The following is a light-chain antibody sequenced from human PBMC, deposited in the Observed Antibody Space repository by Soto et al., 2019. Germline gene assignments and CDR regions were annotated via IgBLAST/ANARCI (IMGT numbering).Light chain of an antibody. Sequence: DIQMTQSPSSLSASVGDRVTITCRASQSISSYLNWYQQKPGKAPKLLIYAASSLQSGVPSRFSGSGSGTXXXLXXXSLXXEXXXXYXCQQSYSTPYTFGQGTKLEIK. V-gene: IGKV1-39*01. CDR3: QQSYSTPYT. CDR2: AAS. CDR1: QSISSY. J-gene: IGKJ2*01.